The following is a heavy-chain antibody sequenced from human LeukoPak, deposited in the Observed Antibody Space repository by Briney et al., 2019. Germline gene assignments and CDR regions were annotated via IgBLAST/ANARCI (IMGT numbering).Heavy chain of an antibody. Sequence: GGSLRLSCAASGFSFSSSGMHWVRQAPGKGPMWVSRIHSDGTTTIYADSVKGRFTISRDNGKNTLYLQMNGLRAEDTAVYYCARDRYYVVDYWGQGTLVTVSS. D-gene: IGHD1-26*01. V-gene: IGHV3-74*01. J-gene: IGHJ4*02. CDR2: IHSDGTTT. CDR1: GFSFSSSG. CDR3: ARDRYYVVDY.